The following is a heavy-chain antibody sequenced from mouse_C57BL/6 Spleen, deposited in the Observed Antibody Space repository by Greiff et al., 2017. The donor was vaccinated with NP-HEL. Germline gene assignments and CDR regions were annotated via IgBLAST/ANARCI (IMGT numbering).Heavy chain of an antibody. J-gene: IGHJ3*01. CDR2: INPNNGGT. CDR1: GYTFTDYN. D-gene: IGHD4-1*01. V-gene: IGHV1-18*01. Sequence: EVQLQESGPELVKPGASVKIPCKASGYTFTDYNMDWVKQSHGKSLEWIGDINPNNGGTIYNQKFKGKATLTVDKSSSTAYMELRSLTSEDTAVYYCARRGSNWDWFAYWGQGTLVTVSA. CDR3: ARRGSNWDWFAY.